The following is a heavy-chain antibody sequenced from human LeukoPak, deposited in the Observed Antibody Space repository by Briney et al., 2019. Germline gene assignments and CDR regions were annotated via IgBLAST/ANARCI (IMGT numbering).Heavy chain of an antibody. CDR3: ARDPSSWYYYYMDV. CDR2: IKQDGSEK. V-gene: IGHV3-7*01. D-gene: IGHD6-13*01. CDR1: GFTFSNYW. Sequence: GGSLRLSCAASGFTFSNYWMSWVRQAPGKGLEWVANIKQDGSEKFYVDSVKGRFTISRDNAKNSLYLQMNSLRAEDTAVYYCARDPSSWYYYYMDVWGKGTTVTVSS. J-gene: IGHJ6*03.